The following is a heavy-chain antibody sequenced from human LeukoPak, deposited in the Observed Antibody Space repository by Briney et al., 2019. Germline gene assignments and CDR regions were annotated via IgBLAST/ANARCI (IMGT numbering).Heavy chain of an antibody. CDR2: FDPEDGET. CDR1: GYTLTELS. V-gene: IGHV1-24*01. J-gene: IGHJ4*02. CDR3: ATDRQYSSSWYAFDY. Sequence: GSVKFSCKVSGYTLTELSMHWVRQAPGKGLEWMGGFDPEDGETIYAQKFQGRVTMTEDTSTDTAYMELSSLRSEDTAVYYCATDRQYSSSWYAFDYWGQGTLVTVSS. D-gene: IGHD6-13*01.